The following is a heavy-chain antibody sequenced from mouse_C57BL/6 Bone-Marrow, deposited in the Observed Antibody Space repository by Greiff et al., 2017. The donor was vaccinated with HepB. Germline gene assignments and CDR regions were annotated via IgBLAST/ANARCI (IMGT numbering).Heavy chain of an antibody. CDR1: GFTFSDYY. CDR2: ISNGGGST. CDR3: ARRFITTVVATDYAMDY. Sequence: VKLVESGGGLVQPGGSLKLSCAASGFTFSDYYMYWVRQTPEKRLEWVAYISNGGGSTYYPDTVKGRFTISRDNAKNTLYLQMSRLKSEDTAMYYCARRFITTVVATDYAMDYWGQGTSVTVSS. J-gene: IGHJ4*01. V-gene: IGHV5-12*01. D-gene: IGHD1-1*01.